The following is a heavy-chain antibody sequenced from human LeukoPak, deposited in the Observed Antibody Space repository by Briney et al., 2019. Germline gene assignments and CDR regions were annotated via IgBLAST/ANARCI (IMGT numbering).Heavy chain of an antibody. J-gene: IGHJ4*02. CDR3: AKEYDSSGDLDY. CDR1: GFPFSGCS. Sequence: PGGSLRLSCAASGFPFSGCSMHWVRQAPGKGLEWVALIWHDGSNRYYADSVKGRFTISRDNSKNTLYLQMNSLRAEDTAVYYCAKEYDSSGDLDYWGQGTLVTVSS. CDR2: IWHDGSNR. D-gene: IGHD6-25*01. V-gene: IGHV3-30*02.